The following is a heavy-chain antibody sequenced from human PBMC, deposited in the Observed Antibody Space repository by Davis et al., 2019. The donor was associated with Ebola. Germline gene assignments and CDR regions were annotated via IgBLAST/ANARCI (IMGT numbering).Heavy chain of an antibody. CDR2: INPSGGST. CDR1: GYTFTGYY. V-gene: IGHV1-46*01. J-gene: IGHJ4*02. CDR3: ARDKRGSSFDY. Sequence: ASVKVSCKASGYTFTGYYMHWVRQAPGQGLEWMGIINPSGGSTSYAQKFQGRVTMTRNTSISTAYMELSRLRSDDTAVYYCARDKRGSSFDYWGQGTLVTVSS. D-gene: IGHD6-13*01.